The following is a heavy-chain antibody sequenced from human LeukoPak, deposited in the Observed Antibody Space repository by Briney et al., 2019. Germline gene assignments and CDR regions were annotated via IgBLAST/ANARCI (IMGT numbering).Heavy chain of an antibody. J-gene: IGHJ5*02. CDR1: GGSISSGDYY. CDR3: ARFRLSWFDP. CDR2: IYTSGST. V-gene: IGHV4-61*02. Sequence: SETLSLTCTVSGGSISSGDYYWSWIRQPAGKGLEWIGRIYTSGSTNYNPSLKSRVTMSVDTSKNQFSLKLSSVTAADTAVYYCARFRLSWFDPWGQGTLVTVSS. D-gene: IGHD6-25*01.